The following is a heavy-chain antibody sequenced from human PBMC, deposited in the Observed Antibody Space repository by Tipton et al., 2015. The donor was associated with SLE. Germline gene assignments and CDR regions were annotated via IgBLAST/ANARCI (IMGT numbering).Heavy chain of an antibody. CDR3: ARSEEIFGVVIYYYYGMDV. J-gene: IGHJ6*02. CDR2: IYYSGST. V-gene: IGHV4-39*07. D-gene: IGHD3-3*01. Sequence: TLSLTCTVSGGSISSSSYYWGWIRQPPGKGLEWIGSIYYSGSTYYNPSLKSRVTISVDTSKNQFSPKLSSVTAADTAVYYCARSEEIFGVVIYYYYGMDVWGQGTTVTVSS. CDR1: GGSISSSSYY.